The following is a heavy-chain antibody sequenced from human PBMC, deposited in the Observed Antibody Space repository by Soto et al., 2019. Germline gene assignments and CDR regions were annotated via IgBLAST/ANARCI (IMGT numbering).Heavy chain of an antibody. J-gene: IGHJ3*02. CDR3: AITRPSEGRLLLGPRIDAFDI. CDR1: CYSVSSAYY. V-gene: IGHV4-38-2*01. Sequence: SETLSLTCVVSCYSVSSAYYWGWIRQPPGKGLEWIGSISHGGSSYYSPSLKSRLTISMDTSTNQFSLRLRSVTAADTAVYYCAITRPSEGRLLLGPRIDAFDIWGQGTMVTVSS. D-gene: IGHD3-22*01. CDR2: ISHGGSS.